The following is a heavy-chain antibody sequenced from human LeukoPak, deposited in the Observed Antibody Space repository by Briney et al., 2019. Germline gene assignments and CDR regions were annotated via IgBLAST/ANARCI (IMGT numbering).Heavy chain of an antibody. CDR3: ANGRVGIPVPYFDY. J-gene: IGHJ4*02. CDR1: GFTFSSYG. V-gene: IGHV3-30*18. CDR2: ISYDGSNK. Sequence: GGSLRLSCAASGFTFSSYGMHGGRQAPGKGLEWVAVISYDGSNKYYADSVKGRFTISRDNSKNTRYLPMNSLRAEQTAVYYCANGRVGIPVPYFDYWGQGTLVTVSS. D-gene: IGHD6-19*01.